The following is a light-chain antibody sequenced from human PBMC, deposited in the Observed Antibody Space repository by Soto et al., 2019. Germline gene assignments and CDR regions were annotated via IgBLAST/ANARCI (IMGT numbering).Light chain of an antibody. J-gene: IGKJ1*01. Sequence: EIVMTQSPATLSVSPGERATLSCRASLSVSRNLAWYQQKPGQAPRLLIFDASTRATGIPARFSGSGSGTEFTLTITSVQSEDFAVYYCQQYNACPRTFGQGTKVEIK. CDR1: LSVSRN. CDR3: QQYNACPRT. V-gene: IGKV3-15*01. CDR2: DAS.